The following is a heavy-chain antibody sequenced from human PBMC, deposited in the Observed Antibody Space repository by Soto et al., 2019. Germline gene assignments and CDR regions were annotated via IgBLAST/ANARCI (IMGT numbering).Heavy chain of an antibody. V-gene: IGHV1-18*01. CDR1: GYTFTNYG. D-gene: IGHD6-25*01. Sequence: QVQLLQSGAEVKKPGASVKVSCKASGYTFTNYGITWVRQAPGQGLEWMGWISAYNGNTHYTQRLQGRVTMTTDTATSPAYNEPRGLRSDRKAGYYCARVRPGVGFFYYHIDLWGKGTPVTGSS. CDR2: ISAYNGNT. J-gene: IGHJ6*03. CDR3: ARVRPGVGFFYYHIDL.